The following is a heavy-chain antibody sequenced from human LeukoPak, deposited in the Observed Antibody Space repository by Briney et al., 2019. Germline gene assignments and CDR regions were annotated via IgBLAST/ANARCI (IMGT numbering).Heavy chain of an antibody. Sequence: SETLSLTCTVSGGSISSGSYYWSWIRQPAGKGLEWIGRIYTSGSTNYNPSLKSRVTISVDTSKNQFSLKLSSVTAADTAVNYCARERGVGATGYWGQGTLVTVSS. CDR3: ARERGVGATGY. D-gene: IGHD1-26*01. CDR1: GGSISSGSYY. J-gene: IGHJ4*02. V-gene: IGHV4-61*02. CDR2: IYTSGST.